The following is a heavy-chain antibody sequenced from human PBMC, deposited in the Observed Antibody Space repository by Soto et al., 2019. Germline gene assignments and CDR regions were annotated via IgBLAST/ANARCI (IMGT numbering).Heavy chain of an antibody. Sequence: QVQLVESGGGVVQPGRSLRLSCAASGFTFSSYAMHWVRQAPGQGLEWVAVISYDGSNKYYADSVKGRFTISRDNSKNTLYLQMNSLRAEDTAVYYCARDACCNSGSYYFDYWGQGTLVTVSS. CDR3: ARDACCNSGSYYFDY. CDR2: ISYDGSNK. V-gene: IGHV3-30-3*01. CDR1: GFTFSSYA. J-gene: IGHJ4*02. D-gene: IGHD7-27*01.